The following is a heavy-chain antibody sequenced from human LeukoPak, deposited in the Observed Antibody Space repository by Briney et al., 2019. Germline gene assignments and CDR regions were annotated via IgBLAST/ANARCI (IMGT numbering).Heavy chain of an antibody. J-gene: IGHJ5*02. Sequence: ASVKVSCKASGYTFNSYGISWVRQDPGQGLEWMGRISAYNGNTSYAQKLQGRVTMTTDTSTSTAYVELSSLRSEDTAVYYCARGNTAMPYNWFDPWGQGTLVTVSS. CDR1: GYTFNSYG. V-gene: IGHV1-18*01. D-gene: IGHD5-18*01. CDR2: ISAYNGNT. CDR3: ARGNTAMPYNWFDP.